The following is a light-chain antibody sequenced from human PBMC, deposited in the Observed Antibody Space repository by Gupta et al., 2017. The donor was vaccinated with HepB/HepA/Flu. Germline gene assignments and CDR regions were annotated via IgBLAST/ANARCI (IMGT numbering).Light chain of an antibody. J-gene: IGLJ2*01. CDR2: GKN. Sequence: SSELTQDPAVSLALVQRVRITCQGDSLRSYYASWYQQMPVQAPVLLIYGKNYQPSGITAPFSGSSSGNTASFPITEAQAAGEADCYCISRDSSGNHLHVIFGGGTKLPVI. CDR3: ISRDSSGNHLHVI. CDR1: SLRSYY. V-gene: IGLV3-19*01.